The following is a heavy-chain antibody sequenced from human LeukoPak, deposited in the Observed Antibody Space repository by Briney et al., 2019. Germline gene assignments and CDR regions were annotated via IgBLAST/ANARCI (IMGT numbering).Heavy chain of an antibody. CDR3: AKDVKVGAHYFDY. CDR1: GFTFSSYE. CDR2: ISSSGSTI. J-gene: IGHJ4*02. D-gene: IGHD1-26*01. V-gene: IGHV3-48*03. Sequence: PGGSLRLSCAASGFTFSSYEMNWVRQAPGKGLEWVSYISSSGSTIYYADPVKGRFTISRDNSKNTLYLQMNSLRAEDTAVYYCAKDVKVGAHYFDYWGQGTLVTVSS.